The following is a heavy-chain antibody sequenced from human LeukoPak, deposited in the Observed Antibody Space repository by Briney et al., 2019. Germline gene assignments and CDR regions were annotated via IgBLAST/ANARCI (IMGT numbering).Heavy chain of an antibody. J-gene: IGHJ4*02. Sequence: GGSLRLSCAASGFTFSSYWMSWVRQAPGKGLEWVANMQPDGGEKYYVDSVKGRFTISRDNAKNSLYLQMNSLRAEDTAMYYCARETPYGSLTFDYWGQGTRVTVSS. CDR3: ARETPYGSLTFDY. CDR1: GFTFSSYW. V-gene: IGHV3-7*03. D-gene: IGHD3-10*01. CDR2: MQPDGGEK.